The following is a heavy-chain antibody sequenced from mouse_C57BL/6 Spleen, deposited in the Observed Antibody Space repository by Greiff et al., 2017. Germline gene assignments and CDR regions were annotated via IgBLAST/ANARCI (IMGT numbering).Heavy chain of an antibody. D-gene: IGHD1-1*01. Sequence: VQLKESGAELVRPGSSVKMSCKTSGYTFTSYGINWVKQRPGQGLEWIGYIYIGNGYTGYNEKLKGKATLTSDTASSTAYMQLSSLTSEDSALYFCARGYYGSSPFAYWGQGTLVTVSA. V-gene: IGHV1-58*01. CDR2: IYIGNGYT. CDR1: GYTFTSYG. CDR3: ARGYYGSSPFAY. J-gene: IGHJ3*01.